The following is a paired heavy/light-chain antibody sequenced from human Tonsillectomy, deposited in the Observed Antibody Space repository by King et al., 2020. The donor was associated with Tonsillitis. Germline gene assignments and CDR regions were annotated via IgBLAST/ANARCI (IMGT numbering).Heavy chain of an antibody. V-gene: IGHV3-9*01. CDR2: IASNGDDV. D-gene: IGHD6-13*01. CDR3: AKDTGSAWYGGRRGLDY. Sequence: EVQLVESGGGLVQPGGSLRLSCAGSGFTFDDFAMHWVRQAPGKGLEWVAGIASNGDDVGYADSLKGRFTISRDNAQNSLYLHMNSLRRDDTAFYYCAKDTGSAWYGGRRGLDYWGQGTLVTVSS. CDR1: GFTFDDFA. J-gene: IGHJ4*02.
Light chain of an antibody. CDR2: GYN. Sequence: QSVLTQPPSASGTPGQRVTISCSGSTSNIGSNTVNWYQQFPRTAPRLLMYGYNQRPSGVPNRFSGSQSGTSASLAISGLQSADEATYYCATWDDSLRVWVFGGGTELTVL. CDR1: TSNIGSNT. J-gene: IGLJ3*02. V-gene: IGLV1-44*01. CDR3: ATWDDSLRVWV.